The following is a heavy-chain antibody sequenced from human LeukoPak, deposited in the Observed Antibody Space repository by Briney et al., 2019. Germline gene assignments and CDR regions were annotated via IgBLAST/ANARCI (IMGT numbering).Heavy chain of an antibody. CDR3: TTGIRGD. J-gene: IGHJ4*02. Sequence: PGGSLRLSCAASGFTFSSYSMNWVRQAPGKGLERVGRIASKTDGGTTDYAAPVKGRFTISRDDSKNTLFLQMNSLKTEDTAVYYCTTGIRGDCGQGTLVTVSS. CDR1: GFTFSSYS. CDR2: IASKTDGGTT. V-gene: IGHV3-15*04.